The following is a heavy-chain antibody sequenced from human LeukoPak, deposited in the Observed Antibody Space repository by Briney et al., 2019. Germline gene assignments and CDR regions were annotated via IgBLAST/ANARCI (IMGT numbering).Heavy chain of an antibody. D-gene: IGHD6-19*01. J-gene: IGHJ1*01. Sequence: GGSLRLFCAASGFPFSNYGMHWVRQAPGKGLEWVAVISADGIDKYYADSVKGRFTISRDNSKNTLYLQMSSLRPEDTAVYYCAKDSEQWLVRAFQHWGQGTLVTVSS. CDR2: ISADGIDK. CDR3: AKDSEQWLVRAFQH. CDR1: GFPFSNYG. V-gene: IGHV3-30*18.